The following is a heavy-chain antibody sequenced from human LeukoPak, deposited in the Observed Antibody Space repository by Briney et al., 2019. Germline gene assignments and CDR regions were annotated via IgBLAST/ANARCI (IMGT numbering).Heavy chain of an antibody. Sequence: PSETLSPTCTVSGGSISSYYWSWIRQPPGKGLEWIGYIYYSGSTNYNPSLKSRVTISVDTSKNQFSLKLSSVTAADTAVYYCARSRYGSGSYSFDYWGQGTLVTVSS. CDR3: ARSRYGSGSYSFDY. D-gene: IGHD3-10*01. J-gene: IGHJ4*02. V-gene: IGHV4-59*01. CDR1: GGSISSYY. CDR2: IYYSGST.